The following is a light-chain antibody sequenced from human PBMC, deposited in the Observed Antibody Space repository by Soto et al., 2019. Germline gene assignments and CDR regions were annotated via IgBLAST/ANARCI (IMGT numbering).Light chain of an antibody. V-gene: IGKV3-11*01. Sequence: EIVLTQSPATLSLSPGERATFSCRASQSVSSSLAWYQQKPGQAPRLLIYDASNRATGIPARFSGSGSGTDVTLTISSLEPEDFAVYYCQQRSNWLWTFGQGTKVEIK. J-gene: IGKJ1*01. CDR3: QQRSNWLWT. CDR2: DAS. CDR1: QSVSSS.